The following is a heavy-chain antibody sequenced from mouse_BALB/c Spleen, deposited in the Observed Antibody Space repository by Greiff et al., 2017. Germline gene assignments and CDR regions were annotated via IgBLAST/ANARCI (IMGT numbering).Heavy chain of an antibody. V-gene: IGHV5-6*01. CDR2: ISSGGSYT. CDR3: ARTITTDDAMDY. CDR1: GFTFSSYG. Sequence: EVMLVESGGDLVKPGGSLKLSCAASGFTFSSYGMSWVRQTPDKRLEWVATISSGGSYTYYPDSVKGRFTISRDNAKNTLYLQMSSLKSEDTAMYYCARTITTDDAMDYWGHGTSVTVSS. D-gene: IGHD1-2*01. J-gene: IGHJ4*01.